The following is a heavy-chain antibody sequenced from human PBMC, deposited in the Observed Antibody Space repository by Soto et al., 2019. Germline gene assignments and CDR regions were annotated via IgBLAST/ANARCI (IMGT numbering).Heavy chain of an antibody. J-gene: IGHJ4*02. V-gene: IGHV3-30*03. CDR1: GFTFSSYG. CDR2: ISYDGSNK. CDR3: AIDHPVAGTLPAY. D-gene: IGHD6-19*01. Sequence: QVQLVESGGGVVQPGRSLRLSCAASGFTFSSYGMHWVRQAPGKGLEWVAVISYDGSNKYYADSVKGRFTISRDNSKNTLYLQMNSLRAEDTAVYYCAIDHPVAGTLPAYWGQGTLVTVST.